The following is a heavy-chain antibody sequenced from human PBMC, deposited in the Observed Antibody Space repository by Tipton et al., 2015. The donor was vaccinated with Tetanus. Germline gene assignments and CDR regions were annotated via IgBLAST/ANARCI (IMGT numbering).Heavy chain of an antibody. V-gene: IGHV3-23*01. J-gene: IGHJ4*02. CDR2: ITGSGAST. Sequence: GSLRLSCAASGVTVSNNYMSWVRQAPGKGLEWVSTITGSGASTSDADSVKGRFTISRDNAKKTLHLQMNSLRGEDTAIYYCAKNSRSSWYEYFESWGQGTLVTVSS. D-gene: IGHD6-13*01. CDR3: AKNSRSSWYEYFES. CDR1: GVTVSNNY.